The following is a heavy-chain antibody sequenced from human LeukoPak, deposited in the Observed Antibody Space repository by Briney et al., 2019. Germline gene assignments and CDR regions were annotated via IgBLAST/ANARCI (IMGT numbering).Heavy chain of an antibody. CDR1: GFTVSSNY. Sequence: GGSLRLSCAASGFTVSSNYMSWVRQAPGKGLEWVAFIRYDGSNEYYADSVKGRFTISRDNSTNTLYLQMNSLRAEDTAVYYCARRTMVRGDHPHYYYYMDVWGTGTTVTISS. V-gene: IGHV3-30*02. CDR3: ARRTMVRGDHPHYYYYMDV. D-gene: IGHD3-10*01. CDR2: IRYDGSNE. J-gene: IGHJ6*03.